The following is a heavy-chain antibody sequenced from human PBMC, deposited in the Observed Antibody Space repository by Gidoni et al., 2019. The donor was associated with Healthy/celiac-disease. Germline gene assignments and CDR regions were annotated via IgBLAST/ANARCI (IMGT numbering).Heavy chain of an antibody. CDR2: ISYDGSNK. Sequence: QVQLVESGGGVVQPGRSLRLSCAASGFTFSSYAMHWVRQAPGKGLEWVAVISYDGSNKYYADSVKGRFTISRDNSKNTLYLQMNSLRAEDTAVYYCARGCDFWSGCFDYWGQGTLVTVSS. CDR1: GFTFSSYA. D-gene: IGHD3-3*01. CDR3: ARGCDFWSGCFDY. V-gene: IGHV3-30*04. J-gene: IGHJ4*02.